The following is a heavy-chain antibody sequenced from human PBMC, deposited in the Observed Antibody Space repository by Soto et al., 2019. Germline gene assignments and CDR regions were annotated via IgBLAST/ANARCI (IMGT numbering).Heavy chain of an antibody. CDR2: STGPGGST. D-gene: IGHD4-4*01. V-gene: IGHV3-23*01. J-gene: IGHJ6*02. Sequence: PGGSLRLSCSASGFPFNSYAISWVRQGPGKGLEWVAASTGPGGSTYNEDSVKGRFTVSRDNSKKTVYLQLDGLRAEDTAIYHCGKGHSDYQPDYNYYGMDVWGQGT. CDR1: GFPFNSYA. CDR3: GKGHSDYQPDYNYYGMDV.